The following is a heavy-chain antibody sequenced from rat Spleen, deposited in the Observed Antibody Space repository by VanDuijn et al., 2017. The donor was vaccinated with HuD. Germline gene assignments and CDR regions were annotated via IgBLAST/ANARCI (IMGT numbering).Heavy chain of an antibody. Sequence: QVQLKESGPGLVQPSQTLSLTCTVSGFSLSSNGVSWVRQPPGKGLEWIAAISSGGKTYYNSTLKSRQNISRDTSKSQVFLKRHRLQTEDTAMYFCARFGYYDGSYYLYFDYWGQGVMVTVSS. CDR1: GFSLSSNG. V-gene: IGHV2S12*01. J-gene: IGHJ2*01. D-gene: IGHD1-12*02. CDR2: ISSGGKT. CDR3: ARFGYYDGSYYLYFDY.